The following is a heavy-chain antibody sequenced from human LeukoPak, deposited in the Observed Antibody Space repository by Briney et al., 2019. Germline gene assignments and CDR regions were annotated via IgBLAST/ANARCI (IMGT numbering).Heavy chain of an antibody. J-gene: IGHJ4*02. CDR2: ISSSSSYI. V-gene: IGHV3-21*06. CDR1: GFTFSSYS. D-gene: IGHD2-15*01. CDR3: ARGPISVVAALGIFDY. Sequence: GGSLRLSCAAPGFTFSSYSMNWVRQAPGRGLEWVSSISSSSSYIYYADSVKGRFTFSRDNAKNSLYLQMNSLRAEDTAMYYCARGPISVVAALGIFDYWGQGTLVTVSS.